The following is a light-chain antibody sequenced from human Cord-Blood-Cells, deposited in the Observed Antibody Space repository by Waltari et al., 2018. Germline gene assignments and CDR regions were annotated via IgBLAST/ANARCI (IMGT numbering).Light chain of an antibody. CDR2: RKN. CDR3: AAWDDSLSGRV. CDR1: GSNIGSNS. J-gene: IGLJ3*02. Sequence: QSVLPQPPSASGTPGQRVTISCSGSGSNIGSNSVSCYQQLPGTAPKLLIYRKNRRPSGVPDRFSGSKSGTSASLAISGLRSEDEADYYCAAWDDSLSGRVFGGGTKLTVL. V-gene: IGLV1-47*01.